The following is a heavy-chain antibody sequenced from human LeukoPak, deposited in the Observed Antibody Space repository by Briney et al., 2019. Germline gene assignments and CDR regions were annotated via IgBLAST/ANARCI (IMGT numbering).Heavy chain of an antibody. D-gene: IGHD1-26*01. Sequence: VRXAPGXGLECVSVIYPDDTTYYADSVRGRFTISRDNSKNMLSLQMSSLSAEDTAVYYCARVSWGGYWGQGTLVTVSS. CDR2: IYPDDTT. V-gene: IGHV3-53*01. CDR3: ARVSWGGY. J-gene: IGHJ4*02.